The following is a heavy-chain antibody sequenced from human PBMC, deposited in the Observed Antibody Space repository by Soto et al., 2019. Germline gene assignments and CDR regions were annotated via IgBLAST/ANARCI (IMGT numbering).Heavy chain of an antibody. D-gene: IGHD6-19*01. J-gene: IGHJ4*02. V-gene: IGHV4-39*01. CDR2: IYYSGST. Sequence: QLQLQESGPGLVKPSETLSLTCTVSGGSISSSSYYWGWIRQPPGKGLEWIGSIYYSGSTYYNPSLKSRVTISVDTSKNQFSLKLSSVTAADTAVYYCARRIAVAADYFDYWGQGTLVTVSS. CDR1: GGSISSSSYY. CDR3: ARRIAVAADYFDY.